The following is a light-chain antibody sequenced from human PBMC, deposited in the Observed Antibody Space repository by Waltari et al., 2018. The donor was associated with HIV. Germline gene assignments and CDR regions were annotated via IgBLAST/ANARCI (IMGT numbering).Light chain of an antibody. V-gene: IGLV3-1*01. CDR2: QDH. CDR1: ELGDKY. J-gene: IGLJ2*01. Sequence: SYEVTQPPSVAVSPGQTATITCSGYELGDKYTCWYQHKPGQSPLLVIYQDHKRPSGIPEGFSGSSSGNTATLTISGSLPMDEADYYCQAWGSTTSGVFGRGTKLTVL. CDR3: QAWGSTTSGV.